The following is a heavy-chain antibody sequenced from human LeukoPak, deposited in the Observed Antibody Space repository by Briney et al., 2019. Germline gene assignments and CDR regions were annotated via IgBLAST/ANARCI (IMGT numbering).Heavy chain of an antibody. J-gene: IGHJ4*02. D-gene: IGHD3-22*01. V-gene: IGHV3-7*04. CDR2: IKQDGSEK. CDR3: ARALTYYYDCSGYDY. Sequence: GGSLRLSCAASGFKFSSFWMSWVRQAPGKGLEWVANIKQDGSEKYYVDSVKGRFTISRDNAKNSLSLQMNSLRAEDTAVYYCARALTYYYDCSGYDYWGQGTLVTVSS. CDR1: GFKFSSFW.